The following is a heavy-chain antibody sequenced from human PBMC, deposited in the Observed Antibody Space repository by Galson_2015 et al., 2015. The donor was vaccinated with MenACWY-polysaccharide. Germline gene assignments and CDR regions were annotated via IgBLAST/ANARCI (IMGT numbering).Heavy chain of an antibody. CDR1: GFTFSTFS. CDR3: ARGRKIVNSSTNYHGMDV. D-gene: IGHD1-26*01. Sequence: SLRLSCAASGFTFSTFSMHWVRQAPGKGLEWVAVILYDGSNKYYADSVKGRFTISRDTSKNTLYLEMNSLRSEDTAVYYCARGRKIVNSSTNYHGMDVWGQGTTVTVSS. J-gene: IGHJ6*02. V-gene: IGHV3-30-3*01. CDR2: ILYDGSNK.